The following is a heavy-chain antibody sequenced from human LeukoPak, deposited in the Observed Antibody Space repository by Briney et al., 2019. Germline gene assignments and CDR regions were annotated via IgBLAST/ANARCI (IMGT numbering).Heavy chain of an antibody. CDR1: GGSISSYY. Sequence: PSETLSLTCTVSGGSISSYYWSWIRQPPGKGLEWIGYIYHSGSTNYNPSLKSRVTISVDTSKNQFSLKLSSVTAADTAVYYCARARVDTLGSPNKHYYYYYGMDVWGQGTTVTVSS. D-gene: IGHD5-18*01. V-gene: IGHV4-59*08. J-gene: IGHJ6*02. CDR3: ARARVDTLGSPNKHYYYYYGMDV. CDR2: IYHSGST.